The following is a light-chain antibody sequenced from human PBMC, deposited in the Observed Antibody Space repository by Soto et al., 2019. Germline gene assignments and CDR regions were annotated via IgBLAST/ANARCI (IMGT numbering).Light chain of an antibody. Sequence: DIQMTQSPSSLSASVGDRVTITCRASQGINNYLAWYQQRPGKVPKLLIYAASTLQSGVPSRFRGSRSGTDFTLTISSLQPEDVETYYCQNYNSAPRTFGQGTKVDIK. CDR1: QGINNY. CDR3: QNYNSAPRT. J-gene: IGKJ1*01. CDR2: AAS. V-gene: IGKV1-27*01.